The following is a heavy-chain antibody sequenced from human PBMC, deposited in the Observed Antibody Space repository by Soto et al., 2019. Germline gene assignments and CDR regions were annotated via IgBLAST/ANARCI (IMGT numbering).Heavy chain of an antibody. Sequence: ASVKVSCKASGYTFTSYGISWVRQAPGQGLEWMGWISAYNGNTNYAQKLQGRVTMTTDTSTSTAYMELRSLRSDDTAVYYCARERATQADVLYGGDGFDPWGQGTLVTVSS. D-gene: IGHD2-21*01. CDR3: ARERATQADVLYGGDGFDP. CDR1: GYTFTSYG. J-gene: IGHJ5*02. CDR2: ISAYNGNT. V-gene: IGHV1-18*01.